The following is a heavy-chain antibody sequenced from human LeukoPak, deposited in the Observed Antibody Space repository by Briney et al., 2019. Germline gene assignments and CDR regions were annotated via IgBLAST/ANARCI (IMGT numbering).Heavy chain of an antibody. D-gene: IGHD6-13*01. CDR3: ARATETFSWFLQH. Sequence: SEILSLTCSVSGGSIGSYYWSWIRQPPGKGLEWIGHLSNSGSTNYNPSLKSRVTISVDTSKNQFSLKLNSVTAADTAVYYCARATETFSWFLQHWGQGTLVTVSS. J-gene: IGHJ1*01. CDR1: GGSIGSYY. CDR2: LSNSGST. V-gene: IGHV4-59*01.